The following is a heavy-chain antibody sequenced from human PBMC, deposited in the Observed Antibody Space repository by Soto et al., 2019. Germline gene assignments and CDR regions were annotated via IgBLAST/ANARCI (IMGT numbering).Heavy chain of an antibody. V-gene: IGHV6-1*01. CDR3: ARDQSYYHFWSGYMGLGYHYHGMDV. CDR1: GGSVASNSAA. J-gene: IGHJ6*02. CDR2: TYYRSKWYN. Sequence: QSLSVTCAVSGGSVASNSAAWNWIRQLPSRGLEWLGRTYYRSKWYNHYAVYVKSRITINPDTSKNQFSLQLNSVTPEDTAPYYCARDQSYYHFWSGYMGLGYHYHGMDVWGQGTTVTVSS. D-gene: IGHD3-3*01.